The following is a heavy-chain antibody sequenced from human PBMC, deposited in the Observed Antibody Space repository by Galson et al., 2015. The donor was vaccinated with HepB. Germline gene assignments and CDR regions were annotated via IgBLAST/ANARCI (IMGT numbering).Heavy chain of an antibody. J-gene: IGHJ6*02. D-gene: IGHD6-13*01. CDR3: ARDYDSSSWYRYYYYYGMDV. Sequence: SLRLSCAASGFTFSSYAMHWVRQAPGKGLEWVAVISYDGSNKYYADSVKGRFTISRDNSENTLYLQMNSLRAEDTAVYYCARDYDSSSWYRYYYYYGMDVWGQGTTVTVSS. V-gene: IGHV3-30*04. CDR1: GFTFSSYA. CDR2: ISYDGSNK.